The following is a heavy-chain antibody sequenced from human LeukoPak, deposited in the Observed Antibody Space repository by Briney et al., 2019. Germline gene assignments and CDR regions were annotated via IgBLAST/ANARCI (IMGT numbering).Heavy chain of an antibody. J-gene: IGHJ4*02. Sequence: GGSLRLSCAASGFTFSSYSMNWVRQAPGKGLEWVSSISGSSTYIYYADSVKGRFTISRDNAKNSLYLQMNSLRADDTAVYYCARARLSFTRGIGANYFDYWGQGTPVTVSS. CDR3: ARARLSFTRGIGANYFDY. CDR2: ISGSSTYI. D-gene: IGHD2-15*01. V-gene: IGHV3-21*01. CDR1: GFTFSSYS.